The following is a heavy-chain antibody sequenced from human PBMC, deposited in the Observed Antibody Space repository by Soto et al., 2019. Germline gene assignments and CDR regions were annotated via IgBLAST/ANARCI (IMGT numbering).Heavy chain of an antibody. J-gene: IGHJ6*02. CDR2: INHSGST. Sequence: SETLSLTCAVYGGSFSGYYWSWIRQPPGKGLEWIGEINHSGSTNYNLSLKSRVTISVDTSKNQFSLKLSSVTAADTAVYYCARFLFSGMDVWGQGTTVTVSS. V-gene: IGHV4-34*01. CDR1: GGSFSGYY. CDR3: ARFLFSGMDV.